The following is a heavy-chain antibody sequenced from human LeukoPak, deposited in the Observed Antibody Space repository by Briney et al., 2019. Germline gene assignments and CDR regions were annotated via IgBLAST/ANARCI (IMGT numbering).Heavy chain of an antibody. CDR2: IVTAGDT. CDR3: ARANILTGYQNDY. CDR1: GFTFGGYD. Sequence: GGSLRLSCVASGFTFGGYDMHWVRQATGKGLEWVSAIVTAGDTYYPGSVKGRFTISRENAKNSLYLQMNSLRAGDTAVYYCARANILTGYQNDYWGQGTLVTVSS. J-gene: IGHJ4*01. V-gene: IGHV3-13*04. D-gene: IGHD3-9*01.